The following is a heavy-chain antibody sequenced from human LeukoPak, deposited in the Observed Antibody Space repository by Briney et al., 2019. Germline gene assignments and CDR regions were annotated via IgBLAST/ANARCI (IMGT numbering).Heavy chain of an antibody. CDR2: IRYDGSNK. V-gene: IGHV3-30*02. J-gene: IGHJ4*02. CDR1: GFTFSSYG. D-gene: IGHD6-13*01. CDR3: ARDPLRIAAASCYFDY. Sequence: GGSLRLSCAASGFTFSSYGMHWVRQAPGKGLEWVAFIRYDGSNKYYADSVKGRFTISRDNSKNTLYLQMNSLRAEDTAVYYCARDPLRIAAASCYFDYWGQGTLVTVSS.